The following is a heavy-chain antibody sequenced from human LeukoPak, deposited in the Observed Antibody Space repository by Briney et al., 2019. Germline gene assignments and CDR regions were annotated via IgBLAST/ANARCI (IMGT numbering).Heavy chain of an antibody. Sequence: SQTLSLTCTVSGGSISSGSYYWSWIRQPAGKGLEWIGRIYTSGSTNCNPSLKSRVTISVDTSKNQFSLKLSSVTAADTAVYHCAREDLETGSYGDFDYWGQGTLVTVSS. J-gene: IGHJ4*02. D-gene: IGHD3-10*01. CDR1: GGSISSGSYY. V-gene: IGHV4-61*02. CDR3: AREDLETGSYGDFDY. CDR2: IYTSGST.